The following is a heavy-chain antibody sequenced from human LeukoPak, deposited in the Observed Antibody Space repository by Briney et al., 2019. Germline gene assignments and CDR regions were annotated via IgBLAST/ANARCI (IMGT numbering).Heavy chain of an antibody. Sequence: SETLSLTCTVSGGSVSSGVYYWSWIRQLPGKGLEWIGYIYYSGTTYYNPSLKSRVTISIDTSKNQFSLRLTSVTAADTAVYFCARSPSGYRFDSWGQGTLVTVSS. CDR3: ARSPSGYRFDS. J-gene: IGHJ4*02. V-gene: IGHV4-31*03. CDR1: GGSVSSGVYY. D-gene: IGHD3-22*01. CDR2: IYYSGTT.